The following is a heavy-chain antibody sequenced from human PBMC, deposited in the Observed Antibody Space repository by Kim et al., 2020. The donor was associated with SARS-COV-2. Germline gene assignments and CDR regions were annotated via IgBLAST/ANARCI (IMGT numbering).Heavy chain of an antibody. V-gene: IGHV3-13*01. J-gene: IGHJ6*02. CDR1: GFTFSSYD. D-gene: IGHD4-17*01. CDR3: AIADYGGNYYYYYGMDV. CDR2: IGTAGDT. Sequence: GGSLRLSCAASGFTFSSYDMHWVRQATGKGLEWVSAIGTAGDTYYPGSVKGRFTISRENAKNSLYLQMNSLRAGDTAVYYCAIADYGGNYYYYYGMDVWGQGTTVTVSS.